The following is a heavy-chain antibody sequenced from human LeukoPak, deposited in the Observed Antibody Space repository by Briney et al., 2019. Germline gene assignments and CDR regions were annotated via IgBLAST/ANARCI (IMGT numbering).Heavy chain of an antibody. J-gene: IGHJ6*03. CDR2: INHSGST. Sequence: ASETLSLTCAVYGGSFSGYYWSWIRQPPGKGLEWIGEINHSGSTNYNPSLKSRVTISVDTSKNQFSLKLSSVTAADTAVYYCARGQAGSITVVRGVKGRSCYMDVWGKGTTATVSS. CDR3: ARGQAGSITVVRGVKGRSCYMDV. V-gene: IGHV4-34*01. CDR1: GGSFSGYY. D-gene: IGHD3-10*01.